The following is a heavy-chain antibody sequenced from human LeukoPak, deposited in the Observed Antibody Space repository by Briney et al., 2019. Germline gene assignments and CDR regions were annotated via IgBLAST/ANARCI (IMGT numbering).Heavy chain of an antibody. CDR1: GLTFSSYA. CDR3: RSEYCSSTSCYDY. CDR2: ISGSGGST. J-gene: IGHJ4*02. Sequence: GGSLRLSCAASGLTFSSYAMSWVRQAPGKGLEWVSAISGSGGSTYYADSVKGRFTISRDNSKNTLYLQINSLRAEDTAVYYCRSEYCSSTSCYDYWGQGTLVTVSS. V-gene: IGHV3-23*01. D-gene: IGHD2-2*01.